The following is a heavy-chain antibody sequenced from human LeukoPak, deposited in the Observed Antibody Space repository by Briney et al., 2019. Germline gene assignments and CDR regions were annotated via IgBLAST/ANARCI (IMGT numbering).Heavy chain of an antibody. D-gene: IGHD3-10*01. V-gene: IGHV3-30-3*01. J-gene: IGHJ3*02. CDR3: ARDFLTMVRGVMHQGNAFDI. CDR1: RFTFSTYA. Sequence: GGSLRLSCAASRFTFSTYAMNWVRQAPGKGLEWVAVISYDGNNKYYADSVKGRFTISRDNAKNSLYLQMNSLRAEDTAVYYCARDFLTMVRGVMHQGNAFDIWGQGTMVTVSS. CDR2: ISYDGNNK.